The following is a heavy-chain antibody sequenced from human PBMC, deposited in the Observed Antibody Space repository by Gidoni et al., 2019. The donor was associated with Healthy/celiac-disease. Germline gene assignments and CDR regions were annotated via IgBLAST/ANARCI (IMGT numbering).Heavy chain of an antibody. CDR2: IYYSGST. D-gene: IGHD5-18*01. CDR3: ARGSGIQLWLRDERFFDY. CDR1: GGSISSGGYY. V-gene: IGHV4-31*03. J-gene: IGHJ4*02. Sequence: QVQLQESGPGLVKPSQTLSLTCTVSGGSISSGGYYWSWIRQHPGKGLEWIGYIYYSGSTYYNPSLKSRVTISVDTSKNQFSLKLSSVTAADTAVYYCARGSGIQLWLRDERFFDYWGQGTLVTVSS.